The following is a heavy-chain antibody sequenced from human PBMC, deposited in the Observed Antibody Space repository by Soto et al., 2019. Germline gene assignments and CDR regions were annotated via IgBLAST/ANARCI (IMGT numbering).Heavy chain of an antibody. J-gene: IGHJ6*02. CDR1: GFTFSSYE. D-gene: IGHD1-26*01. CDR3: ASMGNVYYGTDV. CDR2: ISSSGSTI. Sequence: PGGSLRLSCAASGFTFSSYEMNWVRQAPGKGLEWVSYISSSGSTIYYADSVKGRFTISRDNAKNSLYLQMNSLRAEDTAVYYCASMGNVYYGTDVWGQGTTVTVSS. V-gene: IGHV3-48*03.